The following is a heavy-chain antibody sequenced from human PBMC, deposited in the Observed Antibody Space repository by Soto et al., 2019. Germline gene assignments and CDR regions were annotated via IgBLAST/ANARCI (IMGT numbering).Heavy chain of an antibody. Sequence: SQTLSLTCAISGDSVSSNSAAWNWIRQSPSRGLEWLGRTYYRSKWYNDYAVSVKSRITINPDTSKNQFSLQLNSVTPEDTAVYYCARDLSYYDFWSGYPTVFDYWGQGTLVTVSS. V-gene: IGHV6-1*01. CDR2: TYYRSKWYN. J-gene: IGHJ4*02. D-gene: IGHD3-3*01. CDR1: GDSVSSNSAA. CDR3: ARDLSYYDFWSGYPTVFDY.